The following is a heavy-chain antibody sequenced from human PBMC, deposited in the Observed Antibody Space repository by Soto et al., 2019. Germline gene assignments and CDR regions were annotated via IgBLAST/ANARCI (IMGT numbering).Heavy chain of an antibody. D-gene: IGHD1-7*01. CDR3: ARIRNSYYFDY. CDR1: GDSISSGNW. V-gene: IGHV4-28*01. CDR2: IYYSENT. J-gene: IGHJ4*02. Sequence: SLILSLTNAVSGDSISSGNWWGWIRQPPGKGLEWIGYIYYSENTYYNPSLKSRVTMSVDTSKNQFALKLSSVTAVDTAVYYCARIRNSYYFDYWGQGTLVTVSS.